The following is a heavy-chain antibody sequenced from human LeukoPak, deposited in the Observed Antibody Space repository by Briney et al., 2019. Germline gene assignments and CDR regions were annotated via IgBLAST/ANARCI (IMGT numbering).Heavy chain of an antibody. CDR2: IYTSGST. CDR1: GGYISSYY. V-gene: IGHV4-4*07. Sequence: SETLSLTCTVSGGYISSYYWSWIRQPAGKGLEWIGRIYTSGSTNYIPSLKSRVTMSVDTSKNQFSLKLSSVTAADTAVYYCARDLGSGVYYYYYYMDVWGKGTTVTVSS. J-gene: IGHJ6*03. CDR3: ARDLGSGVYYYYYYMDV. D-gene: IGHD3-10*01.